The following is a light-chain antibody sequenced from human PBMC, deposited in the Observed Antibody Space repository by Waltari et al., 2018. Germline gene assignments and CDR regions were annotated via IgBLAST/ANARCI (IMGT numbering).Light chain of an antibody. V-gene: IGLV1-47*01. CDR2: RNN. CDR1: RSNIGSNY. Sequence: QSVLTQPPSASGTPGQRVTISCSGSRSNIGSNYVYWYQQLPGTAPKLLIYRNNQRPSGVPARFAGFKSGTSASLAISGLRSEDESDYYCAAWDDSLSGRVFGGGTKLTVL. CDR3: AAWDDSLSGRV. J-gene: IGLJ3*02.